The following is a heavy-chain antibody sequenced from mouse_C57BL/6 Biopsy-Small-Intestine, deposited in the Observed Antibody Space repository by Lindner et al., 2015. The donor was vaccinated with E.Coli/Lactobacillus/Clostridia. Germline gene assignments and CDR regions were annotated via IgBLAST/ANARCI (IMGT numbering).Heavy chain of an antibody. D-gene: IGHD2-13*01. CDR1: GYTFSSYG. CDR2: IYPRSGNT. Sequence: VQLQESGAELARPGASVKLSCTASGYTFSSYGISWVKQRTGQGLEWIGEIYPRSGNTYYNEKFKDKVTLTADKSSSTAYMQLSTLTSEDSAVYFCYYGDYSYASDYWGQGTSVTVSS. CDR3: YYGDYSYASDY. V-gene: IGHV1-81*01. J-gene: IGHJ4*01.